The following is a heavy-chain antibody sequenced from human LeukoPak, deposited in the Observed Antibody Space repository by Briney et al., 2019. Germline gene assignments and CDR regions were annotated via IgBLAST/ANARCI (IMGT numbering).Heavy chain of an antibody. J-gene: IGHJ4*02. CDR2: ISWNSGSI. Sequence: GGSLRLSCAASGFTFDDYAMHWVRQASGKGLEWVSGISWNSGSIGYADSVKGRFTISRDNAKNSLYLQMNSLRAEDTALYYCAKDTSYYYDSSGYVPFDYWGQGTLVTVSS. CDR3: AKDTSYYYDSSGYVPFDY. D-gene: IGHD3-22*01. V-gene: IGHV3-9*01. CDR1: GFTFDDYA.